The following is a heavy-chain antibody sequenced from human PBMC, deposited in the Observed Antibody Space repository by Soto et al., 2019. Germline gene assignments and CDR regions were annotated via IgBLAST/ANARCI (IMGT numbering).Heavy chain of an antibody. CDR2: ISSSSSYI. J-gene: IGHJ4*02. CDR3: ASNNYDLWSGSSGSY. Sequence: EVQLVESGGGLVKPGGSLSLSCAASGFTFSSYSMNWVRQAPGKGLEWVSSISSSSSYIYYADSVKGRFTISRDNAKNSLYLQMNSLRAEDTAVYYCASNNYDLWSGSSGSYWGQGTLVTVSS. CDR1: GFTFSSYS. D-gene: IGHD3-3*01. V-gene: IGHV3-21*01.